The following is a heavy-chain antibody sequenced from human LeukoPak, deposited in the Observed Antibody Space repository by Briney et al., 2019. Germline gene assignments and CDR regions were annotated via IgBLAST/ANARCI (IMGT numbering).Heavy chain of an antibody. J-gene: IGHJ4*02. D-gene: IGHD1-26*01. CDR1: GFTFSNYW. V-gene: IGHV3-7*01. CDR3: AREVGGIVGALVDY. Sequence: GGSLRLSCAASGFTFSNYWMSWVRRAPGKGLEWVANIKQDGSEKYYVDSVKGRFTISRDNAKNSLYLQMNSLRAEDTAVYYCAREVGGIVGALVDYWGQGTLVTVSS. CDR2: IKQDGSEK.